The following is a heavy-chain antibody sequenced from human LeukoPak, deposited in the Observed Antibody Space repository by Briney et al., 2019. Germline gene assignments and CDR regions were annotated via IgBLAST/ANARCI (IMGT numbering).Heavy chain of an antibody. CDR2: ISDSGGNT. CDR3: ARGAAARRYYFDY. J-gene: IGHJ4*02. CDR1: GFTFSSYD. Sequence: GGSLRLSCAASGFTFSSYDMSWVRQAPGKGLEWVSGISDSGGNTYYADSVKGRFTISRDNSKNSLYLQMNSLRAEDTAVYYCARGAAARRYYFDYWGQGTLVTVSS. D-gene: IGHD2-2*01. V-gene: IGHV3-23*01.